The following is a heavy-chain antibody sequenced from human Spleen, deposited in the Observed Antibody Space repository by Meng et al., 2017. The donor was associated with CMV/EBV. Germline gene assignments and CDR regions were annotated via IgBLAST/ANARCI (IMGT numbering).Heavy chain of an antibody. CDR1: GYTFTSYG. D-gene: IGHD4-23*01. CDR3: ARDYGGNTHYYYYGMDV. V-gene: IGHV1-18*01. CDR2: ISAYNGNT. Sequence: ASVKVSCKASGYTFTSYGISWVRQAPGQGLEWMGWISAYNGNTNYAQKLQGRVTMTTDTSTSTAYMELRSLRSDDTAVYYCARDYGGNTHYYYYGMDVWGQGTTVTVSS. J-gene: IGHJ6*02.